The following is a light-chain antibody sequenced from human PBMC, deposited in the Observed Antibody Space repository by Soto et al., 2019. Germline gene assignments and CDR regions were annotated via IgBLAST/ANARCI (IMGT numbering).Light chain of an antibody. CDR1: GSDVGGYDY. J-gene: IGLJ1*01. Sequence: QSVLTQPASVSGSPGQSITISCTGTGSDVGGYDYVSWYQHHPGKAPKVMIYEVTNRPSGVSNRFSGSKSGNTASLTISGLLAEDEADYYCSSYKSSSNYVFGTGTKLTVL. CDR2: EVT. V-gene: IGLV2-14*01. CDR3: SSYKSSSNYV.